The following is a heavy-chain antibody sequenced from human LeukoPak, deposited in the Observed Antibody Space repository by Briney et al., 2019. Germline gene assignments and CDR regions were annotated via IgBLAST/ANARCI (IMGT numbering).Heavy chain of an antibody. Sequence: SETLSLTCTVSGGSISSGDYYWSWIRQPPGKGLEWIGYIYYSGSTYYNPSLKSRVTISVDTSKNQFSLKLSSVTAADTAVYYCARTGYSSGWYVYWGQGTLVTVSS. V-gene: IGHV4-30-4*01. D-gene: IGHD6-19*01. CDR3: ARTGYSSGWYVY. CDR1: GGSISSGDYY. J-gene: IGHJ4*02. CDR2: IYYSGST.